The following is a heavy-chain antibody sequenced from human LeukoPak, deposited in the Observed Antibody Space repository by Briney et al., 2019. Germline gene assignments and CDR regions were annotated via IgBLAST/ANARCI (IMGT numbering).Heavy chain of an antibody. V-gene: IGHV4-38-2*02. CDR1: GYSISSGYY. Sequence: SETLSLTCTVSGYSISSGYYWGWIRQPPGKGLEWIGSIYNSGSTYYNPSLKSRVTISVDTSKNQFSLKLSSVTAADTAVYFCARDTTFDYYQSTGYLDYWGQGTLVTVSS. CDR2: IYNSGST. D-gene: IGHD3-22*01. CDR3: ARDTTFDYYQSTGYLDY. J-gene: IGHJ4*02.